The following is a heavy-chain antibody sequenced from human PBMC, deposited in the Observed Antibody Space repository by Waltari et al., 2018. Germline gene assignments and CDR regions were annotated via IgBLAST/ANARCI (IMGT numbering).Heavy chain of an antibody. V-gene: IGHV4-30-4*08. D-gene: IGHD1-1*01. J-gene: IGHJ5*02. CDR2: IYHNGGT. CDR3: ARGQLERVGGQWFDP. Sequence: QVQMKERGPGLVKPSQTLSLTCTVTGNSISSGDNYWTWIRQPPGRGLEYIGYIYHNGGTYYNPSLKSRAVASIDRSKNQFFLRLTSVTAADKAVYYCARGQLERVGGQWFDPWGQGTLVTVSS. CDR1: GNSISSGDNY.